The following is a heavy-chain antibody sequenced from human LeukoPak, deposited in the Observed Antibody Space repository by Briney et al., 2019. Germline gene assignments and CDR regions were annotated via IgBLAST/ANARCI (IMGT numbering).Heavy chain of an antibody. Sequence: GGSLRLSCAASGFTFSSYGMHWVRQAPGKGLEWVAFIRYDGSNEYYADSVKGRFTFSRDNSKNTLYLQMNSLRAEDTAVYYCAKDRHSSGWYGESLDYWGQGTLVTVSS. V-gene: IGHV3-30*02. J-gene: IGHJ4*02. D-gene: IGHD6-19*01. CDR3: AKDRHSSGWYGESLDY. CDR1: GFTFSSYG. CDR2: IRYDGSNE.